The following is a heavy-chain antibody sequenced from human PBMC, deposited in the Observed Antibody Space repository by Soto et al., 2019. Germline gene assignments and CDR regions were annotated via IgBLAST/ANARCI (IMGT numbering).Heavy chain of an antibody. V-gene: IGHV3-30-3*01. CDR2: ISYDGSDK. J-gene: IGHJ6*02. Sequence: ESGGGVVQPGRSLRLSCAASGFTFSSHAMHWVRQAPGKGLEWVGVISYDGSDKYYAVSVKGRLTISRDNSMNTLYLQMTSLRVEDTAAYYCARPRNIVIWFGELPDVWGQGTTVIVS. CDR3: ARPRNIVIWFGELPDV. CDR1: GFTFSSHA. D-gene: IGHD3-10*01.